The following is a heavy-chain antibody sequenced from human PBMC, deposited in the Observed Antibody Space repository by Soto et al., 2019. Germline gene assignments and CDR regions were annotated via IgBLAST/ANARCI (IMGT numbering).Heavy chain of an antibody. CDR3: ATDCPNGVCTKYYYSYCMDV. V-gene: IGHV3-66*01. Sequence: GGSLRLSCAASGFTFSSNYMSWVRQAPGKGLEWVSVIYSGGSTYYADSVKGRFTISRDNSKNTLYLQMNSLRAEDTAVYYCATDCPNGVCTKYYYSYCMDVWGKGTTVTVSS. CDR1: GFTFSSNY. J-gene: IGHJ6*03. D-gene: IGHD2-8*01. CDR2: IYSGGST.